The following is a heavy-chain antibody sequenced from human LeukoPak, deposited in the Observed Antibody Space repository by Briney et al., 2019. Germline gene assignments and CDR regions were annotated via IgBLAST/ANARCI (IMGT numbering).Heavy chain of an antibody. V-gene: IGHV3-20*04. CDR1: RFTFDDYG. Sequence: GGSLRLSCAASRFTFDDYGMSWVRQAPGKGLEWVSGINWNGGSTGYADSVKGRFTISRDNAKNSLYLQVNSLKAEDTALYYCARIAAAGRGYWGQGTLVTVSS. CDR2: INWNGGST. D-gene: IGHD6-13*01. CDR3: ARIAAAGRGY. J-gene: IGHJ4*02.